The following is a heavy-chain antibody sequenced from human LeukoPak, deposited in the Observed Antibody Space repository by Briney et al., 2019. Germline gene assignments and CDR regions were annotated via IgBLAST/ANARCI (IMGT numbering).Heavy chain of an antibody. CDR1: GFTFSSYG. J-gene: IGHJ6*03. Sequence: GGSLRLSCAASGFTFSSYGMHWVRQAPGKGLEWVAFIRYDGSNKYYADSVKGRFTISRDNSKNTLYLQMNSLRAEDTAVYYCAKDEEEAARRRDYYYYYMDVWGKGTTVTVSS. V-gene: IGHV3-30*02. CDR2: IRYDGSNK. D-gene: IGHD6-6*01. CDR3: AKDEEEAARRRDYYYYYMDV.